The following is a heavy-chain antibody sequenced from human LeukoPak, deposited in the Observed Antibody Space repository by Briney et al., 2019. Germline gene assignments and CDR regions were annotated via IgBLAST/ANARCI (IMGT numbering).Heavy chain of an antibody. CDR1: GFTFSSYW. CDR2: INSDGSST. CDR3: ARDLLIVGAFTDTSFKVFDY. D-gene: IGHD1-26*01. V-gene: IGHV3-74*01. J-gene: IGHJ4*02. Sequence: PGGSLRLSCAASGFTFSSYWMHWVRQAPGKGLVWVSRINSDGSSTTYADSVKGRFTVSRDDAKNTVYLQMNSLRAEDTAVYYCARDLLIVGAFTDTSFKVFDYWGQGTLVTVSS.